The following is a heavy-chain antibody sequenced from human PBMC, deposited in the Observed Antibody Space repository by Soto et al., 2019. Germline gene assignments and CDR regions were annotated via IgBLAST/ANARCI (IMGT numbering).Heavy chain of an antibody. CDR2: IIPIFGTA. CDR3: ARDVLTETQGYYFDY. D-gene: IGHD3-10*02. J-gene: IGHJ4*02. Sequence: ASVKVSCKASGGTFSSYAISWVRQAPGQGLEWMGGIIPIFGTANYAQKFQGRVTITADESTSTAYMELSSLRSEDTAVYYCARDVLTETQGYYFDYWGQGTLVTVSS. V-gene: IGHV1-69*13. CDR1: GGTFSSYA.